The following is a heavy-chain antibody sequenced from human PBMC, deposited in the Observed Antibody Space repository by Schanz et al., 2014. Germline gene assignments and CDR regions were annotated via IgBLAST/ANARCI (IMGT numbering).Heavy chain of an antibody. CDR3: ARDGVDAAAGGNY. V-gene: IGHV1-46*03. D-gene: IGHD6-13*01. CDR1: GGTFSSDS. J-gene: IGHJ4*02. Sequence: QVQLVQSEAEVKKPGSSVKVSCKASGGTFSSDSMHWVRQAPGQGLEWMGMINPSGGSTTYAQKFQGRVTMTRDTSTSTVYMELSSLRSEDTAVYYCARDGVDAAAGGNYWGQGTLVTVSS. CDR2: INPSGGST.